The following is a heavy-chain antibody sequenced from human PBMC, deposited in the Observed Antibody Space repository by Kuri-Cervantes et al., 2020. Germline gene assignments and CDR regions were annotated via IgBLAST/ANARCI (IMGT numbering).Heavy chain of an antibody. J-gene: IGHJ2*01. CDR1: GFTFSSFA. CDR3: ARPDTILDWYFDL. Sequence: GGSLRLSCAASGFTFSSFAMHWVRQAPGKGLEWVAVISYDGSNKYYADSVKGRFTISRDNSKNTLYLQMNSLRAEDTAVYYCARPDTILDWYFDLWGRGTLVTVSS. V-gene: IGHV3-30*04. D-gene: IGHD3-3*01. CDR2: ISYDGSNK.